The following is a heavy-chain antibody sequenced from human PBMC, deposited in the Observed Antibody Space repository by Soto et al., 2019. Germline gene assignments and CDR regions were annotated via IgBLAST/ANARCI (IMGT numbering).Heavy chain of an antibody. Sequence: ASVKVSCKASGGSFGNSAINWVRQTPGQGLEWLGGFIPVYRTLNYAQKFQGRVTITADESTGTAYMTLSSLASDDTAVYYCATGVVWIGYFTVDSWGQGTRVTVSS. D-gene: IGHD3-3*01. J-gene: IGHJ4*02. CDR3: ATGVVWIGYFTVDS. CDR1: GGSFGNSA. CDR2: FIPVYRTL. V-gene: IGHV1-69*13.